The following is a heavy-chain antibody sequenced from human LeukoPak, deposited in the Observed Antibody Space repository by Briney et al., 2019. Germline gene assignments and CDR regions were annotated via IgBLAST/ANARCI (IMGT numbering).Heavy chain of an antibody. CDR1: GFTVSSNS. CDR3: ARGPRPHYYDSSGYIDY. D-gene: IGHD3-22*01. Sequence: PGGSLRLSCTVSGFTVSSNSMSWVRQAPGKGLEWVSFIYSDNTHYSDSVKGRFTISRDNSKNTLYLQMNSLRAEDTAVYYCARGPRPHYYDSSGYIDYWGQGTLVTVSS. V-gene: IGHV3-53*01. CDR2: IYSDNT. J-gene: IGHJ4*02.